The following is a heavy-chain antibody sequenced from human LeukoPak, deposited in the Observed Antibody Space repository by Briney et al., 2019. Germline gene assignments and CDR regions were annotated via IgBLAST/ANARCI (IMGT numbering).Heavy chain of an antibody. J-gene: IGHJ4*02. CDR3: AKDPLGFCTRATCRYLDS. Sequence: GGSLRLSCAASGFTFSNYGMHWVRQAPGKGLEWVTFIWYDGSNRYYADSVKGRFTISRDNSENTLFLQMSSLRTEDTAVYYCAKDPLGFCTRATCRYLDSWGQGTLVTVSS. CDR2: IWYDGSNR. CDR1: GFTFSNYG. V-gene: IGHV3-30*02. D-gene: IGHD2-8*01.